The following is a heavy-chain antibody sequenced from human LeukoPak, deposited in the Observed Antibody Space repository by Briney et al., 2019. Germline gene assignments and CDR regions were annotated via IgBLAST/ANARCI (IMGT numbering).Heavy chain of an antibody. Sequence: GGSLRLSCVVSGYSFSSNMMTWVRQAPGKGLEWVATILPGGRESYRVDSVKGRLTISRDNAKNSLYLQMSSLRAEDTAVYYMSAHGYWGQGTLVTVTS. D-gene: IGHD3-16*01. J-gene: IGHJ4*02. CDR1: GYSFSSNM. CDR2: ILPGGRES. CDR3: SAHGY. V-gene: IGHV3-7*01.